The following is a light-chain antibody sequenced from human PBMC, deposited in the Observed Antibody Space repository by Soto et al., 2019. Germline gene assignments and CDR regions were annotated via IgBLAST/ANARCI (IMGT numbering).Light chain of an antibody. V-gene: IGKV3-20*01. CDR1: QXVXXSY. Sequence: EIVXXXSPGXXXLSPGERATXXXXASQXVXXSYLAWFQQKPGQAPRLLIYGASNRATGIPDRFSGSGSGTDFTLTISRLEPEDFAVYYCQQYGSSPTTFGQGTKVEIK. CDR3: QQYGSSPTT. CDR2: GAS. J-gene: IGKJ1*01.